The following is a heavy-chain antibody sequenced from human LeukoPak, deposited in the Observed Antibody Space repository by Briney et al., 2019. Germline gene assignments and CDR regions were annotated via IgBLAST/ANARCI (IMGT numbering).Heavy chain of an antibody. D-gene: IGHD6-6*01. J-gene: IGHJ5*02. Sequence: ASVKVSCKASGYTITSYDINWVRQATGQGLEWMGWMNPNSGNTGYAQKFQGRVTITRNTSISTAYMELSSLRSEDTAVYYCARQLRIRGFDPWGQGTLVTVSS. CDR3: ARQLRIRGFDP. V-gene: IGHV1-8*03. CDR2: MNPNSGNT. CDR1: GYTITSYD.